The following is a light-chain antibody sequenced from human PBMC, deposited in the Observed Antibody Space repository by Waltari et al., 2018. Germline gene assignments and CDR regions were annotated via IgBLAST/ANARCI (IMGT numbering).Light chain of an antibody. CDR2: GAS. Sequence: EIVLTQSPGTLSLSPGERATLSCRASQSVSRSYLAWYQQKPGQAPRLLIYGASSRATGIPDRFSGSGSGTDFTHTISRLEPEDFAVYYCQQYGSSPWMFGQGTKVEIK. CDR1: QSVSRSY. J-gene: IGKJ1*01. V-gene: IGKV3-20*01. CDR3: QQYGSSPWM.